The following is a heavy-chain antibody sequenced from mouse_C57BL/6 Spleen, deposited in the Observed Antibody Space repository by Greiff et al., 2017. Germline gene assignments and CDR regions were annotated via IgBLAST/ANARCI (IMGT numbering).Heavy chain of an antibody. D-gene: IGHD1-1*01. CDR1: GYTFTSYW. CDR3: AREDYYGSSYDWFAY. Sequence: QVQLKESGAELAKPGASVKLSCKASGYTFTSYWMHWVKQRPGQGLEWIGYINPSSGYTKYNQKFKDKATLTADKSSSTAYMQLSSLTFEDSAGYYGAREDYYGSSYDWFAYWGQGTLVTVSA. CDR2: INPSSGYT. J-gene: IGHJ3*01. V-gene: IGHV1-7*01.